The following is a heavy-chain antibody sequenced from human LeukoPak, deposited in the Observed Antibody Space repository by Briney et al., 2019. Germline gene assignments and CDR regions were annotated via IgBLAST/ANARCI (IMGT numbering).Heavy chain of an antibody. Sequence: GGSLRLSCAASGFTFSSYSMNWVRQAPGKGLEWVSYISSSSSTIYYADSVKGRFTISRDNAKNSLYLQMNSLRAEDTAVYYCARDGIQLWRPLEGDYGMDVWGQGTTVTVSS. D-gene: IGHD5-18*01. V-gene: IGHV3-48*04. CDR3: ARDGIQLWRPLEGDYGMDV. CDR2: ISSSSSTI. J-gene: IGHJ6*02. CDR1: GFTFSSYS.